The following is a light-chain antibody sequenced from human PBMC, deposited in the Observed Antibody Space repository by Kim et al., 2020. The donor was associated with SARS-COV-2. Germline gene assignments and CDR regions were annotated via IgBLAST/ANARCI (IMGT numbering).Light chain of an antibody. CDR1: SLRSYY. J-gene: IGLJ2*01. CDR3: NSRDSNDNVV. CDR2: GKN. Sequence: SSELTQDPAVSVALGQKVRITCQGDSLRSYYATWYQQKPGQAPIVVIYGKNNRPSGIPDRFSGSSSGNTASLTITGTQAGDEADYYCNSRDSNDNVVFGG. V-gene: IGLV3-19*01.